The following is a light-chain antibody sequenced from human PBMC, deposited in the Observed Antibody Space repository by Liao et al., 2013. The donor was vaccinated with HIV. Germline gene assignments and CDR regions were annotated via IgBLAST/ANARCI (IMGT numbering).Light chain of an antibody. CDR3: QVWDSSSVV. CDR1: NLGDRF. Sequence: SYELTQPPSVSVSPGHTANITCSGDNLGDRFSSWYYQKPGQSPVLVIYEDTKRPSGIPERFSGSKSGNTATLTISRVEVGDEADYSCQVWDSSSVVFGGGTKLTVL. CDR2: EDT. V-gene: IGLV3-1*01. J-gene: IGLJ2*01.